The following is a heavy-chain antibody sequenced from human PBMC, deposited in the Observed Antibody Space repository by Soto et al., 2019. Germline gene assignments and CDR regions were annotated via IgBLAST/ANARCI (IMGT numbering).Heavy chain of an antibody. CDR1: GYTFTSYA. CDR3: ARDPRYGYGDN. V-gene: IGHV1-3*01. Sequence: QVQLVQSGAEVKKPGASVKVSCKASGYTFTSYAMHWVRQAPGQRLEWMGWINAGNGNTKYSQKFQGRVTITRDTSASTAYMELSRQRTEATAVYYCARDPRYGYGDNWGKGTLVIGCS. J-gene: IGHJ4*02. D-gene: IGHD5-18*01. CDR2: INAGNGNT.